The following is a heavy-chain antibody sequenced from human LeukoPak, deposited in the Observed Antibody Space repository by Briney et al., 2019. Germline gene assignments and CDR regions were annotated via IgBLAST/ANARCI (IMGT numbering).Heavy chain of an antibody. CDR2: IYWDDDK. V-gene: IGHV2-5*02. CDR1: GFSLSTSGVG. D-gene: IGHD6-19*01. CDR3: AHRRIAVAGNYFDY. Sequence: SGPTLVHPTQTLTLTCTFSGFSLSTSGVGAGWIRQPPVKALEWLALIYWDDDKRYSPSLKSRLTITKDTSKNQVVLTMTNMDPVDTATYYCAHRRIAVAGNYFDYWGQGTLVTVSS. J-gene: IGHJ4*02.